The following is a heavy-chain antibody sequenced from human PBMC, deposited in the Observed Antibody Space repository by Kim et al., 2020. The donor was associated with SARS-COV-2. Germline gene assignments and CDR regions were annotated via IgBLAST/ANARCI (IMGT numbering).Heavy chain of an antibody. Sequence: KGRITISRDNSKNTLYLQMNSLRAEDTAVYYCAKERAITMIVVVTEYYFDYWDQGTLVTVSS. J-gene: IGHJ4*02. V-gene: IGHV3-30*02. D-gene: IGHD3-22*01. CDR3: AKERAITMIVVVTEYYFDY.